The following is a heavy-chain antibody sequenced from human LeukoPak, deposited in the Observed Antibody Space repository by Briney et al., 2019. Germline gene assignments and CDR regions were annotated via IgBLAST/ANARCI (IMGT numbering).Heavy chain of an antibody. V-gene: IGHV4-61*10. CDR2: INHSGST. J-gene: IGHJ4*02. Sequence: PSETLSLTCTVSCGSISSGSYCWNWIRQPAGKGLEWIGEINHSGSTNYNPSLKSRVTISVDTSKNQFSLKLSSVTAADTAVYYCARGERWLQPGGYYFDYWGQGTLVTVSS. CDR1: CGSISSGSYC. CDR3: ARGERWLQPGGYYFDY. D-gene: IGHD5-24*01.